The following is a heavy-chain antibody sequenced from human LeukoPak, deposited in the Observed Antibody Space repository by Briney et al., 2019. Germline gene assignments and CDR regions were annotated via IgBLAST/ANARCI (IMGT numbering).Heavy chain of an antibody. V-gene: IGHV3-11*04. J-gene: IGHJ4*02. CDR2: ISNTGSTM. CDR1: GFRFSDYY. CDR3: ARVYRSGGSIDY. D-gene: IGHD2-15*01. Sequence: PGGYLRLSCAASGFRFSDYYMTWIRQAPGKGLEWVSYISNTGSTMYFADSVKGRFTISRDNAKNSLYLQMNSLRAEDTAVYYCARVYRSGGSIDYWGQGTLVTVSS.